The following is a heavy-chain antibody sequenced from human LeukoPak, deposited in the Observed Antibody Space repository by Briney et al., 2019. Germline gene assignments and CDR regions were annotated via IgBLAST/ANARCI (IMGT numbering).Heavy chain of an antibody. V-gene: IGHV3-73*01. CDR3: GRLHYYDSSRPGDY. J-gene: IGHJ4*02. CDR2: IRSKAHTFAT. Sequence: GGSLRLSCAVSGFTFSAASIHWVPQASGKGLEWVGRIRSKAHTFATAYAASVKGRFTISRDDSKNTAYLQMNSLKIEDTAVYYCGRLHYYDSSRPGDYWGQGTLVTVSS. CDR1: GFTFSAAS. D-gene: IGHD3-22*01.